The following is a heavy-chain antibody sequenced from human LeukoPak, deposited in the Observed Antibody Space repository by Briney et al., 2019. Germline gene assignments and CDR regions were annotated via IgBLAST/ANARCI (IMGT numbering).Heavy chain of an antibody. CDR3: AKDSSSSPYCGMDV. J-gene: IGHJ6*02. D-gene: IGHD6-6*01. CDR2: INWNSDRI. Sequence: GGSLRLSCAASGFTFDDYAMHWVRQAPGKGLEWVSGINWNSDRIGYADSVKGRFTISRDNAKNSLYLQMNSLRAEDTALYYCAKDSSSSPYCGMDVWGQGTTVTVSS. CDR1: GFTFDDYA. V-gene: IGHV3-9*01.